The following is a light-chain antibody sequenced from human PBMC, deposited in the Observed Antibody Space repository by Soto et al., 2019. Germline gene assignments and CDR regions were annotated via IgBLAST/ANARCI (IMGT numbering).Light chain of an antibody. CDR2: SNN. CDR1: RSNIGSNT. CDR3: AAWDDSLNGWV. Sequence: QSVLTQPPSASGTPGQRVTISCSGSRSNIGSNTVNWYKQLPGTAPKLLIHSNNQRPSGVPDRFSGSKSGTSASLAIRGLQSEDEADYYCAAWDDSLNGWVFGGGTKLTVL. V-gene: IGLV1-44*01. J-gene: IGLJ3*02.